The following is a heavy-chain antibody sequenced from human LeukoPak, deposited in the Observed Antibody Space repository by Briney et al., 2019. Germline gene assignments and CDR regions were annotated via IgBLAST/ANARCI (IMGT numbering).Heavy chain of an antibody. CDR2: IYTSGST. J-gene: IGHJ5*02. D-gene: IGHD3-22*01. Sequence: SETLSLTCTVSGGSISSYYWSWIRQPPGKGLEWIGYIYTSGSTNYNPSLKSRVTISVDTSKNLFSLKLSSVTAADTAVYYCARLEGDSSGYSWGQGTLVTVSS. CDR3: ARLEGDSSGYS. V-gene: IGHV4-4*09. CDR1: GGSISSYY.